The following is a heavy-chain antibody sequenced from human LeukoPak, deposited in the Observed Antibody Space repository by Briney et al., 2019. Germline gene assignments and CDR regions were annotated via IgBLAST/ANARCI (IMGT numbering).Heavy chain of an antibody. CDR2: IDSSGGYM. J-gene: IGHJ4*02. V-gene: IGHV3-21*06. Sequence: GGSLRLSCAASGFTFNTYSMNWARQAPEKGLEWVSSIDSSGGYMFYADSVKGRFIISRDNAKDSLYLQMNSLRVEDTAVYYCLRGDRRDYWGQGTLVTVSS. CDR3: LRGDRRDY. CDR1: GFTFNTYS.